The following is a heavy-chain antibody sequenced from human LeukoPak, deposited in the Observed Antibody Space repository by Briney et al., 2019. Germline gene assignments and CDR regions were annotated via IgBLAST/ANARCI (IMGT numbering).Heavy chain of an antibody. CDR2: ISSSSSYI. D-gene: IGHD3-22*01. J-gene: IGHJ4*02. V-gene: IGHV3-21*01. CDR3: ARGFDSRFFNY. CDR1: GFTFSSYS. Sequence: TGGSLRLSCAASGFTFSSYSMNWVRQAPGKGLEWVSSISSSSSYIYYADSVKGRFTISRDNAKNSLYLQMNSLRAEDTAVYYCARGFDSRFFNYWGQGTLVTVSS.